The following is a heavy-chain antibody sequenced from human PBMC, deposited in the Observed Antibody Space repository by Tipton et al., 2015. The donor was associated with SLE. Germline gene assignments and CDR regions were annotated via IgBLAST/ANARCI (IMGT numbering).Heavy chain of an antibody. D-gene: IGHD3-3*01. CDR1: GFTFSNYW. V-gene: IGHV3-74*01. Sequence: SLRLSCAASGFTFSNYWMHWVRQAPGKGLVWVSRISGDGSRTSYAASVKGRFTISRDNAQNTLYLQVNSLRAEDTTVYYCARSRRLDFWSGFNDAFAIWGQGTKITVSS. J-gene: IGHJ3*02. CDR3: ARSRRLDFWSGFNDAFAI. CDR2: ISGDGSRT.